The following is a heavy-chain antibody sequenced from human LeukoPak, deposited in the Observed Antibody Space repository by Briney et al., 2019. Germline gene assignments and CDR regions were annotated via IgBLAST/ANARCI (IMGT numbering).Heavy chain of an antibody. CDR1: GGSISSNDFW. CDR3: ARHRGGNWYFDL. D-gene: IGHD3-16*01. Sequence: SETLSLTCTVSGGSISSNDFWWGCIRQPPGEGLEWIGSISYSGDTYYNPSRKSRVAMSVDTSRNQFSLKLSSVTAADTAVYYCARHRGGNWYFDLWGRGTLVTVSS. J-gene: IGHJ2*01. CDR2: ISYSGDT. V-gene: IGHV4-39*07.